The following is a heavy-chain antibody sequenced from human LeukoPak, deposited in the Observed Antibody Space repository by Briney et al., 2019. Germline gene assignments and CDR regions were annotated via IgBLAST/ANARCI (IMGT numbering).Heavy chain of an antibody. V-gene: IGHV4-34*01. D-gene: IGHD3-9*01. CDR3: ARGELRYFDWLLRGTYFDY. CDR2: INRSGST. Sequence: KPSETLSLTCAVYGGSFSGYYWSWIRQPPGKGLEWIGEINRSGSTNYNPSLKSRVTISVDTSKNQFSLKLSSVTAADTAVYYCARGELRYFDWLLRGTYFDYWGQGTLVTVSS. J-gene: IGHJ4*02. CDR1: GGSFSGYY.